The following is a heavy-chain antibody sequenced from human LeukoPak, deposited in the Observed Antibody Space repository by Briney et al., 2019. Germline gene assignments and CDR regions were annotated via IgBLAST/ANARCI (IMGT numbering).Heavy chain of an antibody. J-gene: IGHJ4*02. CDR1: GGTFSSYA. Sequence: GASVKVSCKASGGTFSSYAISWVRQAPGQGLEWMGGIIPIFGTANYAQKFQGRVTMTGDTSTRTVYLQLSSLRSDDTAVYYCAARSGSYTGFQHWGQGTLVTVSS. V-gene: IGHV1-69*06. D-gene: IGHD3-3*01. CDR3: AARSGSYTGFQH. CDR2: IIPIFGTA.